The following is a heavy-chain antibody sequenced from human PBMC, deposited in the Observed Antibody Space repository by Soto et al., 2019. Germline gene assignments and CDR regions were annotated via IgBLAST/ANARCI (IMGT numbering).Heavy chain of an antibody. CDR3: ARAYSPLMTLDYGDLNDY. D-gene: IGHD4-17*01. CDR2: IKQDGSEK. Sequence: EVQLVESGGGLVQPGGSLRLSCAASGFTFSSYWMSWVRQAPGKGLEWVANIKQDGSEKYYVDSVKGRFTISRDNAKNSLYLQMNSLRAEDTAVYYCARAYSPLMTLDYGDLNDYWGQGTLVTVSS. J-gene: IGHJ4*02. V-gene: IGHV3-7*05. CDR1: GFTFSSYW.